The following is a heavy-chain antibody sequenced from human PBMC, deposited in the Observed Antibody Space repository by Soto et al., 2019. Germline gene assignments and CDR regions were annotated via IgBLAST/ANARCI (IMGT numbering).Heavy chain of an antibody. J-gene: IGHJ4*02. CDR3: ARATAFYYDSSGYIDY. Sequence: ASVKVSSKASGYTLTSYYMHWVRQAPGQGLEWMGIINPSGGSTSYAQKFQGRVTMTRDTSTSTVYMELSSLRSEDTAVYYCARATAFYYDSSGYIDYWGQGTLVTVSS. V-gene: IGHV1-46*01. CDR2: INPSGGST. CDR1: GYTLTSYY. D-gene: IGHD3-22*01.